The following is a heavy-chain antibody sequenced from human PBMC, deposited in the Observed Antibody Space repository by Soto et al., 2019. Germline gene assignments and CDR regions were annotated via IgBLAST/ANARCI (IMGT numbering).Heavy chain of an antibody. CDR3: ANQKIRFSVAGTLYGLGV. V-gene: IGHV3-48*02. CDR1: GFVFSTYS. Sequence: QTGGSLRLSCEASGFVFSTYSMNWVRQAPGKGLEWISYISSTSGTIYYADSVKGRFTIFRDNAKNSLFLQMNGLRDDDTAVYYCANQKIRFSVAGTLYGLGVWGQGTTVTVSS. D-gene: IGHD6-19*01. J-gene: IGHJ6*02. CDR2: ISSTSGTI.